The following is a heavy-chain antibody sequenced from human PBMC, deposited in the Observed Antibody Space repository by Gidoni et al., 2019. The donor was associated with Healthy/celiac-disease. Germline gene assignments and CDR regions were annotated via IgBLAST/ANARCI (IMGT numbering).Heavy chain of an antibody. CDR1: GFTFSSYW. Sequence: EVQLVESGGGLVQTGGSLRLSCAASGFTFSSYWMHWVRQAPGKGLVWVPRSNSEGSSTSYADSVKGRFTISRDNAKNTLYLQMNSLRAEDTAVYYCARGVVVVPAAMRFPPSNWGQGTLVTVSS. CDR3: ARGVVVVPAAMRFPPSN. CDR2: SNSEGSST. D-gene: IGHD2-2*01. V-gene: IGHV3-74*01. J-gene: IGHJ4*02.